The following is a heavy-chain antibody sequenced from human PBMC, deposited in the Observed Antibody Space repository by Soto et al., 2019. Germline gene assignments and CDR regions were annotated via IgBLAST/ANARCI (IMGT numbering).Heavy chain of an antibody. CDR1: GGSISSYY. CDR2: IYNSGNT. Sequence: SETLSLTCTVSGGSISSYYWSWIRQPPGKGLEWIGFIYNSGNTNYNPSLKSRVTISVDASKNQFSLKLSSVTAADTAVYYCARTSGTYYNLGAYYYYYYMDVWGKGTTVTVSS. CDR3: ARTSGTYYNLGAYYYYYYMDV. J-gene: IGHJ6*03. V-gene: IGHV4-59*01. D-gene: IGHD3-10*01.